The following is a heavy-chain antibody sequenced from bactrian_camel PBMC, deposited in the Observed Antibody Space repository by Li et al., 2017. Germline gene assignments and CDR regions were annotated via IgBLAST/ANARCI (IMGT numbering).Heavy chain of an antibody. D-gene: IGHD2*01. J-gene: IGHJ6*01. CDR2: INSGGGST. CDR1: GFTFSSYA. CDR3: VRATSGLYP. V-gene: IGHV3S40*01. Sequence: VQLVESGGGLVQPGGSLRLSCAASGFTFSSYAMSWVRQAPGKGLEWVSAINSGGGSTFYANSVKGRFSISRDNAKNTVYLRMNSLKGDDTADYYCVRATSGLYPWGQGTQVTVS.